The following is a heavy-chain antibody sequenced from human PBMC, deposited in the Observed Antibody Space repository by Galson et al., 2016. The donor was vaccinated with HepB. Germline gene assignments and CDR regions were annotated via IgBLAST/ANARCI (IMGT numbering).Heavy chain of an antibody. CDR1: GFTFSSYW. J-gene: IGHJ3*02. Sequence: SLRLSCAASGFTFSSYWMTWVRQAPGKGLEWVANIKQDGSEKYHADSVKGRFTISRDNATNSLYLQMKGLRAEDTAVYYCARDSGYCSGGSCYGDAFDIWGKGRMVTVPS. V-gene: IGHV3-7*01. CDR2: IKQDGSEK. CDR3: ARDSGYCSGGSCYGDAFDI. D-gene: IGHD2-15*01.